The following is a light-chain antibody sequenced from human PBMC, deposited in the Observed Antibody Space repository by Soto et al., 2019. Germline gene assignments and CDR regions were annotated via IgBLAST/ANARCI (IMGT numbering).Light chain of an antibody. CDR2: GAS. V-gene: IGKV3D-7*01. Sequence: EGVLTQSPATLSLSPGEGATLSCRVSQSISSSYLSWYQQRPGQAPRLLIYGASTRATGIPARFSGSGRGSGTDFTLTISRLQPGDFAVYYCQQDYNLPITFGQGTRLEIK. CDR3: QQDYNLPIT. CDR1: QSISSSY. J-gene: IGKJ5*01.